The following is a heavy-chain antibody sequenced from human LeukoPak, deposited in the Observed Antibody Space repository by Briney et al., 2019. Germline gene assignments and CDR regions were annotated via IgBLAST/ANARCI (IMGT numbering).Heavy chain of an antibody. V-gene: IGHV3-74*01. J-gene: IGHJ4*02. CDR3: VRQYSYDSSGYYPWDY. Sequence: GGSLRLSCAASGFTFSSYCMNWVRQAPGKGLVWVSRINSDGSSKNYADSVKGRFTISRDNAKNTLYLQMNSLRAEDTAMYYCVRQYSYDSSGYYPWDYWGQGTLVTVSS. CDR2: INSDGSSK. CDR1: GFTFSSYC. D-gene: IGHD3-22*01.